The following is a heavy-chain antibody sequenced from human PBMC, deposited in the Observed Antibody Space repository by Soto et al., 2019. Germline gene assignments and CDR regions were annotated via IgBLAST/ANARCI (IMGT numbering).Heavy chain of an antibody. V-gene: IGHV2-5*02. CDR3: APLSYDVLTGDQDFDL. Sequence: QITLKESGPTLVKPTQTLTLTCTVPGFSLTTSGVGVGWILQPPGKALDWLAVIYWDDDRRSSPSLNRRLTNPQDTCRNQVVLTMTNMDPVDTATYYSAPLSYDVLTGDQDFDLCGQGTLLTVSS. CDR1: GFSLTTSGVG. D-gene: IGHD3-9*01. CDR2: IYWDDDR. J-gene: IGHJ4*02.